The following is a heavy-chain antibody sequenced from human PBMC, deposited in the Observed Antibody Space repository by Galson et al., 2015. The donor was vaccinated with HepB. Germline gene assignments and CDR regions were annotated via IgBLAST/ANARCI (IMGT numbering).Heavy chain of an antibody. CDR3: AKPESPSASSWLYSSSWALDY. V-gene: IGHV3-23*01. CDR1: GFTFSSYA. J-gene: IGHJ4*02. D-gene: IGHD6-13*01. Sequence: LRLSCAASGFTFSSYAMSWVRQAPGKGLEWVSAISGSGGSTYYADSVKGRFTISRDNSKNTLYLQMNSLRAEDTAVYYCAKPESPSASSWLYSSSWALDYWGQGTLVTVSS. CDR2: ISGSGGST.